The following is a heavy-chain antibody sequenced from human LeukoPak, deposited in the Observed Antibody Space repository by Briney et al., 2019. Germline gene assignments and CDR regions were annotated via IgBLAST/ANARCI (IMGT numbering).Heavy chain of an antibody. D-gene: IGHD6-19*01. Sequence: SETLSLSCAVSGVSFSRYYWSWVRQPPGKGLEGFGEINLSVSTNYNPSLKSPGTISVDTSKNPLSLKLSAVTAADTAVYYCARGSGPIRGPAGYSSGRGMIAPRGQGTLVTVSS. CDR1: GVSFSRYY. CDR2: INLSVST. V-gene: IGHV4-34*01. J-gene: IGHJ5*02. CDR3: ARGSGPIRGPAGYSSGRGMIAP.